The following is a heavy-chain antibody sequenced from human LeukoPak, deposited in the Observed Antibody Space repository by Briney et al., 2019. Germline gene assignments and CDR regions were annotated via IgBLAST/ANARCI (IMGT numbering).Heavy chain of an antibody. CDR2: ISGSGGST. CDR1: GFTFSSYA. V-gene: IGHV3-23*01. J-gene: IGHJ6*02. Sequence: PGGSLRLSCAASGFTFSSYAMSWVRQAPGKGLEWVSAISGSGGSTYYADSVKGRFTISRDNSKNTLYLQMNSLRAEDTAVYYCDLHCSSSSCYLYGMDVWGQGTTVTVSS. D-gene: IGHD2-2*01. CDR3: DLHCSSSSCYLYGMDV.